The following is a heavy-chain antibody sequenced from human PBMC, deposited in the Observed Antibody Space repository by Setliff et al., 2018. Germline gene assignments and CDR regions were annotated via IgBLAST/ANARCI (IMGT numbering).Heavy chain of an antibody. CDR2: IYWSGNT. V-gene: IGHV4-39*07. CDR1: GASISTATYY. Sequence: SETLSLTCTVSGASISTATYYWGWVRQSPGKGLEWIGSIYWSGNTWYNPSFKSRVTISIDTSKNRFSLRLISVTAADTAVYYCARGGTFRYFDYWGQGTPVTVSS. CDR3: ARGGTFRYFDY. J-gene: IGHJ4*02. D-gene: IGHD5-12*01.